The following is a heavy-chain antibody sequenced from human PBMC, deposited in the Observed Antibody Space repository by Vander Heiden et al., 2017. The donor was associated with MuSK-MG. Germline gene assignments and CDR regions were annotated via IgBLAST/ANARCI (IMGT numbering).Heavy chain of an antibody. V-gene: IGHV3-15*01. Sequence: EVQLVESGGGLVKPGGSLRLSCAASGFTFSNAWMSWVRQAPGKGLELVGRIKSKTDGGTTDYAAPVKSRFTISRDDSKNPLYLQMNSLKTEDTAGYFRTPGLWRDYFYYWGQGTLVTLSS. J-gene: IGHJ4*02. D-gene: IGHD2-21*01. CDR1: GFTFSNAW. CDR3: TPGLWRDYFYY. CDR2: IKSKTDGGTT.